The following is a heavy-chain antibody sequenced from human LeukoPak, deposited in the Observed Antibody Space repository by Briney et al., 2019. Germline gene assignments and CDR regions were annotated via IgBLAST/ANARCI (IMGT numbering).Heavy chain of an antibody. Sequence: GGSLRLSCAASGFTFSSYGMHWVRQAPGKGLEWVAVISYDGSNKFYVDSVKGRFTISRDNSKSTLYLQMNSLRAEDTAVYYCAKDYLLGYCSGGICYTSNWFDPWGQGTLVTVSS. CDR3: AKDYLLGYCSGGICYTSNWFDP. D-gene: IGHD2-15*01. CDR1: GFTFSSYG. V-gene: IGHV3-30*18. CDR2: ISYDGSNK. J-gene: IGHJ5*02.